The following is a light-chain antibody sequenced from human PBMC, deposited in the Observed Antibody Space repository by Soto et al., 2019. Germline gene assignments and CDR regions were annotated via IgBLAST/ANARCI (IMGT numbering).Light chain of an antibody. CDR3: QQRTYSIT. CDR1: QSVSNS. V-gene: IGKV3-11*01. CDR2: DVS. J-gene: IGKJ5*01. Sequence: EIVLTQSPATLSLSPGERVTLSFRASQSVSNSLAWHQQKPGQPPRLLIYDVSNRATGIPARFSGSGSGTDFTLTITSLEPEDFAVYYCQQRTYSITFGQGTRLEIK.